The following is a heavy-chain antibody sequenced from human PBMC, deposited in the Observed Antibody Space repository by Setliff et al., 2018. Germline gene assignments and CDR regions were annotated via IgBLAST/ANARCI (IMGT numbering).Heavy chain of an antibody. J-gene: IGHJ4*02. D-gene: IGHD4-17*01. CDR2: IYHNGIT. CDR1: GVSISTSNW. Sequence: SETLSLTCAVSGVSISTSNWWSWVRQPPGKGLEWTGEIYHNGITNYNPSLKSRVSISVDKSKNQVSLKLNSVAAADTAVYYCGRDPHTPTVTTRGDYWGQGTLVTVSS. V-gene: IGHV4-4*02. CDR3: GRDPHTPTVTTRGDY.